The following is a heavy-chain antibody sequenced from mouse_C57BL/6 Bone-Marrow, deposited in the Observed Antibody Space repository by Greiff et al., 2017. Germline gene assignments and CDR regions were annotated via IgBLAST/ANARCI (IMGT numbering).Heavy chain of an antibody. V-gene: IGHV1-69*01. J-gene: IGHJ2*01. CDR3: ARVAHWDPFDY. Sequence: QVQLQQPGAELVMPGASVKLSCKASGYTFTSYWMHWVKQGPGQGLEWIGEIDPSDSFTNYNQKFKGKSTLTVDKSSSTAYMQLSSLTSEDSAVYYCARVAHWDPFDYCGQGTTLTVSS. D-gene: IGHD4-1*01. CDR2: IDPSDSFT. CDR1: GYTFTSYW.